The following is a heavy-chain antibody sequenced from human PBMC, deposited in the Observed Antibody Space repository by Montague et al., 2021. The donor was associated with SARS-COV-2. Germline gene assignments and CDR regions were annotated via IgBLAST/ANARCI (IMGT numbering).Heavy chain of an antibody. V-gene: IGHV4-4*02. CDR3: ARAMIVVTRDAFDI. J-gene: IGHJ3*02. D-gene: IGHD3-22*01. Sequence: SETLSLTCSVSGGSISTTNWWSWVRQPPGKGLEWIGEISHSGNTXYNPSVRSRVTISLDKPKNQFSLKLSSVTAADTAVYYCARAMIVVTRDAFDIWGRGTKVIVST. CDR2: ISHSGNT. CDR1: GGSISTTNW.